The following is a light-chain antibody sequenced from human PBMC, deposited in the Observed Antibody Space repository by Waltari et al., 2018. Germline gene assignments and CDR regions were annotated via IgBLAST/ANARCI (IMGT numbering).Light chain of an antibody. CDR3: QSYDSSLSGWV. J-gene: IGLJ3*02. Sequence: QSVLTQPPSVSGAPGQRVTISCPGSSSNIGAGYDVHSYQQLPGTAPKLLIYGNSNRPSGVPDRFSGSKSGTSASLAITGLQAEDEADYYCQSYDSSLSGWVFGGGTKLTVL. CDR2: GNS. CDR1: SSNIGAGYD. V-gene: IGLV1-40*01.